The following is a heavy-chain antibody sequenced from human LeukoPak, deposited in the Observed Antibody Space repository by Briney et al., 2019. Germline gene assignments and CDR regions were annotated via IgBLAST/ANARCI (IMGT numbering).Heavy chain of an antibody. J-gene: IGHJ5*02. Sequence: SETLSLTCTVSGVSISSGGYYWSWIRQHPGKGLEWIGYIYYSGSTYYNPSLKSRVTISVDTSKNQFSLKLSSVTAADTAVYYCARVGNNWNDEPWGQGTLVTVSS. CDR3: ARVGNNWNDEP. CDR1: GVSISSGGYY. V-gene: IGHV4-31*03. CDR2: IYYSGST. D-gene: IGHD1-20*01.